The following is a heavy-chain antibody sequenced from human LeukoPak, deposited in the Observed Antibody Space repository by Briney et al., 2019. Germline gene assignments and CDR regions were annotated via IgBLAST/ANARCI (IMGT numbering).Heavy chain of an antibody. Sequence: GGSLRLSCAASGFSLRNYGMHWVRQAPGKGLEYVSAISSEGIGGSTYYADSVKGRFTISRDNSKNTLHLQVASQTIEDMAVYYCARNGCPKGVCLDSWGHGTLVSVSS. CDR1: GFSLRNYG. J-gene: IGHJ5*01. CDR3: ARNGCPKGVCLDS. V-gene: IGHV3-64*02. CDR2: ISSEGIGGST. D-gene: IGHD2-8*01.